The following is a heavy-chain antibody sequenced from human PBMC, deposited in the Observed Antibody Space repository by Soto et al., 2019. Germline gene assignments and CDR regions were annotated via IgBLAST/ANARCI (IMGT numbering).Heavy chain of an antibody. V-gene: IGHV3-30*18. Sequence: VQLVESGGGVVQPGRSLRLSCAASGFTFSNYGMHWVRQAPGKGLEWVAFISDDGSNKYYASSMKGRFTMSRDNSKSTLYLQMSSLRVEDTAVYYCTKRRNVLRFLEWSSGMEVWGQGTTVTVSS. CDR2: ISDDGSNK. CDR3: TKRRNVLRFLEWSSGMEV. CDR1: GFTFSNYG. D-gene: IGHD3-3*01. J-gene: IGHJ6*02.